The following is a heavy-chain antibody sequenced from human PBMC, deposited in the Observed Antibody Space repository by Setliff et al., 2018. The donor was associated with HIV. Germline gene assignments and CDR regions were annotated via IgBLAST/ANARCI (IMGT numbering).Heavy chain of an antibody. CDR2: INHSGST. D-gene: IGHD2-8*02. J-gene: IGHJ4*02. CDR1: GESFSDYY. V-gene: IGHV4-34*01. CDR3: ARQESYGNGGLYYFDY. Sequence: PSETLSLTCAAYGESFSDYYWNWIRQPPGKGLEWIGEINHSGSTNYNPSLKSRVTISVDTSKNQFSLKLSSVTAADTAVYYCARQESYGNGGLYYFDYWGQGTLVTVSS.